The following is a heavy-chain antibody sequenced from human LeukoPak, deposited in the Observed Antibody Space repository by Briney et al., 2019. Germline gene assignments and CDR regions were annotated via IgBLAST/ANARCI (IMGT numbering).Heavy chain of an antibody. V-gene: IGHV4-39*07. CDR3: ARAFSGYDERSLES. Sequence: SETLSLTCNVSGGSISNYNYYWAWIRQPPGKGLEWIGSIHYSGSTWHNPSLKSRVTMSVDTSKNLFSLNLRSVTAADTAVYYCARAFSGYDERSLESWGQGTLVTVSS. CDR2: IHYSGST. CDR1: GGSISNYNYY. D-gene: IGHD5-12*01. J-gene: IGHJ4*02.